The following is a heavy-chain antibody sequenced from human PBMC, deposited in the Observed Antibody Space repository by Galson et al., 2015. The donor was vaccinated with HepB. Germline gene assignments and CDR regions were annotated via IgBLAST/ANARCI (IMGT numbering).Heavy chain of an antibody. CDR1: GYTLTSYA. CDR3: ASGGSSSWYGASDY. J-gene: IGHJ4*02. D-gene: IGHD6-13*01. Sequence: SVKVSCKASGYTLTSYAMHWVRQAPGQRLEWMGWINAGNGNTKYSQKFQGRVTITRDTSASTAYMELSSLRSEDTAVYYCASGGSSSWYGASDYWGQGTLVTVSS. V-gene: IGHV1-3*01. CDR2: INAGNGNT.